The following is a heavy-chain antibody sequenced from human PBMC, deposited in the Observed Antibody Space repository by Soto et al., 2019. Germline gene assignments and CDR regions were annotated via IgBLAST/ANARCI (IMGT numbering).Heavy chain of an antibody. Sequence: PSETLSLTCTVPGGSISSGDYYWSWIRQPPGKGLEWIGYIYYSGSTYYNPSLKSRVTISVDTSKNQFSLKLSSVTAADTAVYYCARVPLSIFFGVVENYYYYGMDVWGQGTTVTVSS. CDR1: GGSISSGDYY. CDR2: IYYSGST. CDR3: ARVPLSIFFGVVENYYYYGMDV. V-gene: IGHV4-30-4*01. D-gene: IGHD3-3*01. J-gene: IGHJ6*02.